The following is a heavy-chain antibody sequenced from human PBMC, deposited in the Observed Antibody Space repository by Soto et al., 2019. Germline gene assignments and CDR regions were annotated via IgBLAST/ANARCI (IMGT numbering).Heavy chain of an antibody. Sequence: QVQLVQSGAEVKKPGSSVKVSCKASGGTFSTYTLYWVRQAPGQGLEWMGGISPGIDIRDYAQKFQGRVTITADEATRTVCMELSTLISAEGALYYFAGGICFGGSCYLDVWGQGTLVTGPS. J-gene: IGHJ4*02. CDR2: ISPGIDIR. D-gene: IGHD2-15*01. CDR3: AGGICFGGSCYLDV. V-gene: IGHV1-69*12. CDR1: GGTFSTYT.